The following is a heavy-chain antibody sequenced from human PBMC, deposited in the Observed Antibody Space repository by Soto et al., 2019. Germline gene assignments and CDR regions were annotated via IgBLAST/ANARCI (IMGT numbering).Heavy chain of an antibody. CDR2: TIPMFATA. CDR3: ARGLFGQQWLVGFDT. Sequence: ASVKVSCKASGGTFSNYIFSWVRQAPGQGLEWMGGTIPMFATAQYAQKLQGRVTITADESTTTVYMDLTSLTFDDTAVYYCARGLFGQQWLVGFDTWGQGTLVTVSS. J-gene: IGHJ4*02. D-gene: IGHD6-19*01. V-gene: IGHV1-69*13. CDR1: GGTFSNYI.